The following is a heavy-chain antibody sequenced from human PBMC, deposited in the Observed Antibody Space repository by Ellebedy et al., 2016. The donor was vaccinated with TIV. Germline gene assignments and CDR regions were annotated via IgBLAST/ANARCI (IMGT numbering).Heavy chain of an antibody. J-gene: IGHJ6*02. Sequence: MPGGSLRLSCTVSGGSISSYYWSWIRQPPGKGLEWIGYIYYSGSTNYNPSLKSRVTISVDTSKNQFSLKLSSVTAADTAVYYCARDRIVGDPYYYGMDVWGQGTTVTVSS. D-gene: IGHD1-26*01. V-gene: IGHV4-59*01. CDR2: IYYSGST. CDR3: ARDRIVGDPYYYGMDV. CDR1: GGSISSYY.